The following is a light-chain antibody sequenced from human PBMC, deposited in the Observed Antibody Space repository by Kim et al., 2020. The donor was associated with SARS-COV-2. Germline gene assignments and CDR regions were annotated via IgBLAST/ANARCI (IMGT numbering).Light chain of an antibody. CDR1: QSVSTY. Sequence: DIQMTQSPSSLSASVGDTVTITCWASQSVSTYLNWYHQKPGRAPNLLIYHASTLESGVPSRFGGGGSGTDFTLTINNLQPEDFATYYCQQTYSAPITFGQGTRLEIK. CDR2: HAS. J-gene: IGKJ5*01. CDR3: QQTYSAPIT. V-gene: IGKV1-39*01.